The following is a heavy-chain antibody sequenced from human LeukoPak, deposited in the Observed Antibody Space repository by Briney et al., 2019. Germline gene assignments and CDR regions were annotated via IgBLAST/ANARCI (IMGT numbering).Heavy chain of an antibody. Sequence: SETLSLTCTVSGYFISSGYYWGWIRQPPGKGLDWIGSIYHSGSTYYNPSLKSRVTIAVDTSKNQFSLKLSSVTAADTAVYYCARGSSGWQVQKYYYFDYWGQGTLVTVSS. D-gene: IGHD6-19*01. J-gene: IGHJ4*02. V-gene: IGHV4-38-2*02. CDR2: IYHSGST. CDR1: GYFISSGYY. CDR3: ARGSSGWQVQKYYYFDY.